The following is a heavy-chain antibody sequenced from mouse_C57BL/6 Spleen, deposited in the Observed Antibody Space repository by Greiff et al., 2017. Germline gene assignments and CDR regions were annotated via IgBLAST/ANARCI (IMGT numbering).Heavy chain of an antibody. J-gene: IGHJ1*03. Sequence: EVKLVESGGGLVQPGGSMKLSCAASGFTFSDAWMDWVRQSPEKGLEWVAEIRNKANNHATYYAESVKGRFTISRDDSKSSVYLQMNSLRAEDTGIYYCTYYYGSSYDWYFDVWGTGTTVTVSS. V-gene: IGHV6-6*01. D-gene: IGHD1-1*01. CDR3: TYYYGSSYDWYFDV. CDR1: GFTFSDAW. CDR2: IRNKANNHAT.